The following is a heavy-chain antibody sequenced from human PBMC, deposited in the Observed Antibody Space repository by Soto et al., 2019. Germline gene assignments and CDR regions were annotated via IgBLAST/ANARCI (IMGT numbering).Heavy chain of an antibody. D-gene: IGHD5-12*01. J-gene: IGHJ4*02. CDR3: ARGSGYDQRLDY. Sequence: GGSLRLSCTASGFTFNTYNMNWVRQAPGKGLEWVSSISSGSSHIYYADSLKGRFTISRDNAKNSLYLQIHSLRAEDTAVYFCARGSGYDQRLDYWGQGTLVTVSS. CDR2: ISSGSSHI. V-gene: IGHV3-21*01. CDR1: GFTFNTYN.